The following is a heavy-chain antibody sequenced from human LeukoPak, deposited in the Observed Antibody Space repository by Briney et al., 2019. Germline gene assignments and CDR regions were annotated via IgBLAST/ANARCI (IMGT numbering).Heavy chain of an antibody. D-gene: IGHD5-18*01. CDR2: ISPSGTNT. J-gene: IGHJ4*02. V-gene: IGHV3-23*01. CDR3: AQDRAYIQFYF. Sequence: GGSLRLSCAASGFTFSSHGMNWVRQAPGKGLEWVSGISPSGTNTYYADSVKGRFTISRDNSKNTVYLQVNSLRAEDTALYYCAQDRAYIQFYFWGQGTLVTVSS. CDR1: GFTFSSHG.